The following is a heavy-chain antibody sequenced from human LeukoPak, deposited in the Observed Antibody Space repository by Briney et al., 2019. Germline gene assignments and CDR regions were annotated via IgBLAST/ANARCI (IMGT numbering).Heavy chain of an antibody. J-gene: IGHJ5*02. CDR3: ARSRMVAAADVNWFDP. Sequence: SETLSLTCAVYGGSFSGYYWSWIRQPPGKGLEWIGEINHSGSTNYNPSLKSRVTISVDTSKNQFSLKLSSVTAADTAVYYCARSRMVAAADVNWFDPWGQGTLVTVSS. CDR2: INHSGST. V-gene: IGHV4-34*01. D-gene: IGHD6-13*01. CDR1: GGSFSGYY.